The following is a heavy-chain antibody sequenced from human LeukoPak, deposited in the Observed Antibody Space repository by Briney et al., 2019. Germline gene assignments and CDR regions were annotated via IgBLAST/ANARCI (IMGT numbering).Heavy chain of an antibody. CDR3: ARARLDSSGRFDY. CDR1: GGSISSYY. D-gene: IGHD3-22*01. V-gene: IGHV4-59*01. J-gene: IGHJ4*02. CDR2: IYYGGST. Sequence: SETLSLTCTVSGGSISSYYWSWIREPPGKGLEWIGYIYYGGSTDYNPSLKSRVTISKDTSKTQFSLRLSSVTAADTAVYYCARARLDSSGRFDYWGQGTLVIVSS.